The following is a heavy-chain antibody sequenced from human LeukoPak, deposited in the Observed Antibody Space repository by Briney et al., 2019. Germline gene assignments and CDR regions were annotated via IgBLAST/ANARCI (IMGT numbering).Heavy chain of an antibody. D-gene: IGHD6-19*01. J-gene: IGHJ4*02. CDR2: ISSSSSYI. V-gene: IGHV3-21*01. CDR3: ARVRVAALFFFDY. CDR1: GFTFSSYS. Sequence: GGSLRLSCAASGFTFSSYSMNWVRQAPGKGLEWVSSISSSSSYIYYADSVKGRFTISRDNAKNSLYLQMNSLRAGDTAVYYCARVRVAALFFFDYWGQGTLVTVSS.